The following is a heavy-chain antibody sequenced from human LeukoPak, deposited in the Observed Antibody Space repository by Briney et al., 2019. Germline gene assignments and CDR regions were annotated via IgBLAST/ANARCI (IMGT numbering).Heavy chain of an antibody. CDR1: GGSFSGYY. Sequence: PSETLSLTCAVYGGSFSGYYWSWIRQPPGKGLEWIGEINHSGSTNYNPSLKSRVTISVDTSKNQSSLKLSSVTAADTAVYYCARGLGTPPTPYYGSGIDCWGQGTLVTVSS. V-gene: IGHV4-34*01. J-gene: IGHJ4*02. CDR3: ARGLGTPPTPYYGSGIDC. CDR2: INHSGST. D-gene: IGHD3-10*01.